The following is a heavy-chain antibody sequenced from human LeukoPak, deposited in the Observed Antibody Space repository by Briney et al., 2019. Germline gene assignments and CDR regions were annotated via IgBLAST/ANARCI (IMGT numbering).Heavy chain of an antibody. V-gene: IGHV4-59*01. D-gene: IGHD3-10*01. CDR3: ARTHGLKFGDQGVWFDP. CDR2: IYYSGGT. CDR1: GASISDSY. Sequence: LETLSLTCTVSGASISDSYWSWIRQPPGKGLEWIGYIYYSGGTNYNPSLKSRVTISVDTPKNQVSLEVGSATTEDTAVYYCARTHGLKFGDQGVWFDPWGQGTLVTVPS. J-gene: IGHJ5*01.